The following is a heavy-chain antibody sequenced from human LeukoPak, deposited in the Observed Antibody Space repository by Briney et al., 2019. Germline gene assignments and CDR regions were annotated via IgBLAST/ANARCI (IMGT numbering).Heavy chain of an antibody. CDR3: ARHDGSGSYLMVQH. J-gene: IGHJ1*01. CDR2: IYPGGSDT. D-gene: IGHD3-10*01. Sequence: GESLKISCKGSGYSFTSYWIGWVRQMPGKGLEWMGIIYPGGSDTRYSPAFQGQVTISADKSISTTYLQWSSLKASDTATYYCARHDGSGSYLMVQHWGQGTLVSVSS. CDR1: GYSFTSYW. V-gene: IGHV5-51*01.